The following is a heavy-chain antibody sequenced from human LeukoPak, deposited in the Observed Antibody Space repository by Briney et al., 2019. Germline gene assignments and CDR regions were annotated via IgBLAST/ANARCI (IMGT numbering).Heavy chain of an antibody. V-gene: IGHV4-59*08. CDR3: ARLAAAGTANFDY. CDR2: IYYSGST. CDR1: GGSISSYY. Sequence: SETLSLTCTVSGGSISSYYWSWIRQPPGKGLEWIGYIYYSGSTNYNPSLKSRVTISVDTSKNQFSLKLSSVTAADTAAYYCARLAAAGTANFDYWGQGTLVTVSS. D-gene: IGHD6-13*01. J-gene: IGHJ4*02.